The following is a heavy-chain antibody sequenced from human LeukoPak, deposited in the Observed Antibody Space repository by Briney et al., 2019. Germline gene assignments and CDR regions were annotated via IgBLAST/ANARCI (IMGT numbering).Heavy chain of an antibody. CDR3: AKNGGSQCYSHLDP. CDR1: GFTFSSYA. Sequence: GGSLRLSCVASGFTFSSYAMSWVRQAPGKGLEWVSGTSGSGGSTYYAGSVKGRFTISRDNSKNTLYLQMNRLRVEDTAVYYCAKNGGSQCYSHLDPWGEGTLVTVSS. D-gene: IGHD2-15*01. J-gene: IGHJ5*02. V-gene: IGHV3-23*01. CDR2: TSGSGGST.